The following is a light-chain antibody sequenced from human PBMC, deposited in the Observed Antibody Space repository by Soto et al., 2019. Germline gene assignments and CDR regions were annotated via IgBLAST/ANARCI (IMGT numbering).Light chain of an antibody. V-gene: IGLV1-40*01. Sequence: QSVLTQPPSVSGAPGQRVTISCTGRSSNIGAGYDVHWYQQLPGTAPKLLIYGNSNRPSGVPDRFSGSKSGTSASLAITGLQAEDEADYYCQSYDSSLSGYVVFCGGTKLTVL. CDR2: GNS. CDR3: QSYDSSLSGYVV. CDR1: SSNIGAGYD. J-gene: IGLJ2*01.